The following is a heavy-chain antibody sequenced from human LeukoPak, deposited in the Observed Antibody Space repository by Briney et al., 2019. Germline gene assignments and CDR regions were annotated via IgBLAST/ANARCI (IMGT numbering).Heavy chain of an antibody. V-gene: IGHV1-8*01. CDR3: ARDRRPSYLYSSSWYWFDP. J-gene: IGHJ5*02. Sequence: ASVKVSCKASGYTFTSYDINWVRQATGQGLEWMGWMNPNSGNTGYAQKFQGRVTMTRNTSISTAYMELSSLRSEDTAVYYCARDRRPSYLYSSSWYWFDPWGQGTLVTVSS. CDR1: GYTFTSYD. CDR2: MNPNSGNT. D-gene: IGHD6-13*01.